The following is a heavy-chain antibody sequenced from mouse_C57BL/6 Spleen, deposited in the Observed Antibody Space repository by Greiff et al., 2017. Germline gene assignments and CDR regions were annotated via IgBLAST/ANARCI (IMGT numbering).Heavy chain of an antibody. CDR2: IHPSDSDT. J-gene: IGHJ1*03. CDR1: GYTFTSYW. D-gene: IGHD2-4*01. Sequence: QVQLKQPGAELVKPGASVKVSCKASGYTFTSYWMHWVKQRPGQGLEWIGRIHPSDSDTNYNEKFKSKATLTVDKSSSTAYMQLSSLTSEDSAVYYCARDDYDEGDFDVWGTGTTVTVSS. CDR3: ARDDYDEGDFDV. V-gene: IGHV1-74*01.